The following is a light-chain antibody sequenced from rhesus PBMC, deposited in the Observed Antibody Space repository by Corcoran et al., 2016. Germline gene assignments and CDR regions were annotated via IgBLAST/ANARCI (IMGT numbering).Light chain of an antibody. J-gene: IGKJ3*01. CDR3: QQESNWNT. CDR1: LSVGSY. CDR2: GAS. Sequence: EIVLTQSPATLALSPGERATLSCRASLSVGSYLAWYQKKPGQAPRLLIYGASSRATGIPDRFSGSGSGTDFTLTISSLEPEDVGVYYYQQESNWNTFGPGTKLDIK. V-gene: IGKV3-24*04.